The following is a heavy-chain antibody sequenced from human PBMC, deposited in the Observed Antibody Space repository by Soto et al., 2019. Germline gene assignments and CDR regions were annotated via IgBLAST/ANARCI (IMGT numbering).Heavy chain of an antibody. CDR1: GFTFDDYA. CDR2: ISWNSGSI. Sequence: EVQLVESGGGLVQPGRSLRLSCAASGFTFDDYAMHWVRQAPGKGLEWVSGISWNSGSIGYADSVKGRFTISRDNAKNSLYLQMNSLRAEDTALHYCAKDIGDYAFDPWGQGTLVTVSS. D-gene: IGHD4-17*01. V-gene: IGHV3-9*01. J-gene: IGHJ5*02. CDR3: AKDIGDYAFDP.